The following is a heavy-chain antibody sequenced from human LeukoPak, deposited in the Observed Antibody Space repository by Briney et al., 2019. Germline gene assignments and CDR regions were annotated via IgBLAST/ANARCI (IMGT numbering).Heavy chain of an antibody. J-gene: IGHJ4*02. D-gene: IGHD2-8*02. V-gene: IGHV3-23*01. Sequence: PGGSLRLSCTASGFTFSNFAMSWVRRAPGKGLEWVSAILGNGGNTYYADSLKGRFTISRDNSKNTLYLQMSSLRAEDTAVYYCAKEGSAGGPTHFDYWGQGTLVTVSS. CDR3: AKEGSAGGPTHFDY. CDR1: GFTFSNFA. CDR2: ILGNGGNT.